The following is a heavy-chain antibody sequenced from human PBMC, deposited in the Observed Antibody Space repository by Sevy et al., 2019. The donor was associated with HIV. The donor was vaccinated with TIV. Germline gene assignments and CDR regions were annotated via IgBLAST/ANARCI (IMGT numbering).Heavy chain of an antibody. CDR1: GYSFTDYY. D-gene: IGHD5-18*01. Sequence: ASMKVSCKASGYSFTDYYMHWVRQAPGQGLEWMAWINPKNDVTNYAQKFKGRVTMTRETSTSTAYMGLTRLRSDDTAVYYCARARRVTTVYYYYGMDVWGQVTTVTVSS. CDR3: ARARRVTTVYYYYGMDV. V-gene: IGHV1-2*02. J-gene: IGHJ6*02. CDR2: INPKNDVT.